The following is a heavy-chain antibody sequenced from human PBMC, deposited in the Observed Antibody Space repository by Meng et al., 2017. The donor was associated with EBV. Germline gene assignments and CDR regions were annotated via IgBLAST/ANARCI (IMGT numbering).Heavy chain of an antibody. D-gene: IGHD3-16*01. J-gene: IGHJ4*02. CDR3: ARDREGGYEEKYDYVWGSYLNY. V-gene: IGHV1-69*01. Sequence: PGVSGECCGMRFRGARKRNALRRGAPCPGQGLEWLGGIIPIFGKANHAPKFQGRGTITADEYTSTAYMELSSLRSEDTAVYYCARDREGGYEEKYDYVWGSYLNYWGQGTLVTVSS. CDR1: RGARKRNA. CDR2: IIPIFGKA.